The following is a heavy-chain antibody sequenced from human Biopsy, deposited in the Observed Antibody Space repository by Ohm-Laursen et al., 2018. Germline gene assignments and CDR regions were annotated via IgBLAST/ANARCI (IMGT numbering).Heavy chain of an antibody. CDR1: GFTVYNNY. V-gene: IGHV3-66*01. J-gene: IGHJ4*02. CDR2: IYSGGDT. CDR3: AMGTSGVATIG. D-gene: IGHD5-24*01. Sequence: GSLRLSCTASGFTVYNNYMTWVRQAPGKGLEWVSLIYSGGDTRYADSAKGRFTISRDSSKNTLYLQMNSLRVEDTAVYYCAMGTSGVATIGRGQGTLVTVSS.